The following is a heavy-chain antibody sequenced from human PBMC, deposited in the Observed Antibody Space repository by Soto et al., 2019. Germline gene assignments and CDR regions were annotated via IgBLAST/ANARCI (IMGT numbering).Heavy chain of an antibody. D-gene: IGHD2-2*01. CDR1: GGTFSSYA. J-gene: IGHJ3*02. Sequence: SVKVSCKASGGTFSSYAISWVRQAPGQGLEWMGGIIPIFGTANYAQKFQGRVTITADESTSTAYMELSSLRSEDTAVYYCARDTGYCSSTSCYPGAFDIWGQGTMVTVSS. CDR2: IIPIFGTA. CDR3: ARDTGYCSSTSCYPGAFDI. V-gene: IGHV1-69*13.